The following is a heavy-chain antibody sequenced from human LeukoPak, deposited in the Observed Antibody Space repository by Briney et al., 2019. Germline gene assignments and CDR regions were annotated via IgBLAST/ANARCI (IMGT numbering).Heavy chain of an antibody. CDR1: GFTFSSYA. J-gene: IGHJ4*02. V-gene: IGHV3-23*01. Sequence: GGSLRLSCAASGFTFSSYAMSWVRQAPGKGLEWVSAISGSGGSTYYADSVKGRFTISRDNSKNTLYLQMNSLRAEGTAVYYCAKAPYYDFWSGGFDYWGQGTLVTVSS. D-gene: IGHD3-3*01. CDR3: AKAPYYDFWSGGFDY. CDR2: ISGSGGST.